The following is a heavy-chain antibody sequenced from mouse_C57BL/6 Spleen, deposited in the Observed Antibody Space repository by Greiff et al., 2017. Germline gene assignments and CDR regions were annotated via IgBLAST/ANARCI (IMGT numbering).Heavy chain of an antibody. CDR1: GYSITSGYY. CDR3: AAFYDGYYDYFDH. V-gene: IGHV3-6*01. D-gene: IGHD2-3*01. Sequence: EVKLQESGPGLVKPSQSLSLTCSVTGYSITSGYYWNWIRQFPGNKLEWMGYISYDGSNNYNPSLKNRISITRDTSKNQFFLKLNSVTTEDTATYYCAAFYDGYYDYFDHWGEGTTLTVSS. J-gene: IGHJ2*01. CDR2: ISYDGSN.